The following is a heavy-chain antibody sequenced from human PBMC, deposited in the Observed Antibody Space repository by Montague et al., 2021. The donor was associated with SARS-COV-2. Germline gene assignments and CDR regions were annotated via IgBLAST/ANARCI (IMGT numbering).Heavy chain of an antibody. D-gene: IGHD1-26*01. CDR1: GGSIFSNSFY. Sequence: SETLSLTCTVSGGSIFSNSFYWGWIRQSPGQGLEWIGNVLSSGSTFYNLSLRSRVTMSEDMSKNQFSLKLMSVTAADTAVYYCARSTVGTSHFDYWGQGTLVTVSS. CDR3: ARSTVGTSHFDY. V-gene: IGHV4-39*01. CDR2: VLSSGST. J-gene: IGHJ4*02.